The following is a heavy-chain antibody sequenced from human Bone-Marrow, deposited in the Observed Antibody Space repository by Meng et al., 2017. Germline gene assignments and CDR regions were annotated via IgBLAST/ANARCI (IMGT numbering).Heavy chain of an antibody. CDR2: IIPIFGTA. D-gene: IGHD3-22*01. CDR3: ARYYYDSSGRYYYYYGMDV. Sequence: SVKVSCKASGGTFSSYAISWVRQAPGQGLEWMGGIIPIFGTANYAQKFQGRVTITADKYTSTAYMELSSLRSEDTAVYYCARYYYDSSGRYYYYYGMDVWGQGTTVTVSS. J-gene: IGHJ6*02. V-gene: IGHV1-69*06. CDR1: GGTFSSYA.